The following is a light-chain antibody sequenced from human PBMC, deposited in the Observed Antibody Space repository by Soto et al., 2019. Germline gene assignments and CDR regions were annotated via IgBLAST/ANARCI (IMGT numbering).Light chain of an antibody. CDR3: QQYNGYSRT. Sequence: IQITQSPSTLSASLLYSFNITFRASQSIGDSLAWYQQKPGKAPYLLISDVSSLERGVPSRFSGSGSGTEFTLTISSMQPDDFATFYCQQYNGYSRTFGQGTKVDIK. V-gene: IGKV1-5*01. J-gene: IGKJ1*01. CDR2: DVS. CDR1: QSIGDS.